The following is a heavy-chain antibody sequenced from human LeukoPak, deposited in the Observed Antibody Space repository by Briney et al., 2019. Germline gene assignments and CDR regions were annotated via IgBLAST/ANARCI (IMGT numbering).Heavy chain of an antibody. Sequence: PSETLSLTCTVSGGSISSYYWSWIRQPPGKGLEWIGYIYTSGSTNYNPSLKSRVTISVDTSKNQFSLKLSSVTAADTAVYYCARHRNWCAPFCHYYMDVWGKGTTVTVSS. J-gene: IGHJ6*03. CDR2: IYTSGST. CDR1: GGSISSYY. CDR3: ARHRNWCAPFCHYYMDV. V-gene: IGHV4-4*09. D-gene: IGHD2-8*01.